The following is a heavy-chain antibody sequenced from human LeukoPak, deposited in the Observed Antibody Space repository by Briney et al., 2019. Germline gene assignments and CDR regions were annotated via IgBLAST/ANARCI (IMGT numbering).Heavy chain of an antibody. J-gene: IGHJ5*02. V-gene: IGHV4-59*01. Sequence: SETLSLTCTVSGGSISSYYWSWIRQPPRKGLEWIGYIYYSGSTNYNPSLKSRVTISVDTSKTQFSLKLSSVTAADTAVYYCASLGTSTYNWFDPWRQGTLVTVSS. D-gene: IGHD3-16*01. CDR1: GGSISSYY. CDR2: IYYSGST. CDR3: ASLGTSTYNWFDP.